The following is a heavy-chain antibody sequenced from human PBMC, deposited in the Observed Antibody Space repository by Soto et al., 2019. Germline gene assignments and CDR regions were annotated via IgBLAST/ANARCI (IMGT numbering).Heavy chain of an antibody. CDR3: ARGQVVAAQH. J-gene: IGHJ4*02. Sequence: QLQLQEFGSGLVKPSQTLSLNCAVSGGSISSGGYSWSWFRQPPGKGLEWIGYIYHSGSTYYNPSLKSRVTISVDRSKNQFSLKLSSVTAADTAVYYCARGQVVAAQHWGQGTLVTVSS. CDR1: GGSISSGGYS. CDR2: IYHSGST. D-gene: IGHD2-15*01. V-gene: IGHV4-30-2*01.